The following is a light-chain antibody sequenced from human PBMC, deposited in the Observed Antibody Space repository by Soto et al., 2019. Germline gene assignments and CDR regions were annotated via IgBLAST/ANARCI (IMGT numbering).Light chain of an antibody. CDR3: QQYGSSPWT. J-gene: IGKJ1*01. V-gene: IGKV3-20*01. CDR1: QSVSSSY. CDR2: GAS. Sequence: EIVLTQSPGTLSLSPGERATLSCRASQSVSSSYLAWYQQKPGQAPRLLIYGASSRPTGIPARFSGSGSGTDFTLTISRLEPEDFAVYYCQQYGSSPWTFGQGTKVEIK.